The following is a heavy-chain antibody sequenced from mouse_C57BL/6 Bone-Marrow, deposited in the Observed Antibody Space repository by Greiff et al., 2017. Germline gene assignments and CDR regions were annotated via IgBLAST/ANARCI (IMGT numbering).Heavy chain of an antibody. CDR2: ISDGGSYT. J-gene: IGHJ2*01. Sequence: EVQLVESGGGLVKPGGSLKLSCAASGFTFSSYAMSWVRQTPEKRLEWVATISDGGSYTYYPDNVKGRYTISRDTANNNLYLQLSHLKSEDTAMYYCARYPIQYYFDYWGQGTTLTVSS. V-gene: IGHV5-4*01. CDR1: GFTFSSYA. CDR3: ARYPIQYYFDY.